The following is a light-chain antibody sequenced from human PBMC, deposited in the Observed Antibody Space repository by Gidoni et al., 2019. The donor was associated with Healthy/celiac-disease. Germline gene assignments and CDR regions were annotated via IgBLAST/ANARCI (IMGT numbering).Light chain of an antibody. Sequence: DIQMTQSPSSLSASVGDRVTITCRASQSIRRYLNWYQQKPGKAPKLLIYAASSLQSGVPSRFSGSGSGTEFTLTISSLQPEDFASYYCQHSYSIPSTFGGXTKVEIK. V-gene: IGKV1-39*01. J-gene: IGKJ4*01. CDR1: QSIRRY. CDR3: QHSYSIPST. CDR2: AAS.